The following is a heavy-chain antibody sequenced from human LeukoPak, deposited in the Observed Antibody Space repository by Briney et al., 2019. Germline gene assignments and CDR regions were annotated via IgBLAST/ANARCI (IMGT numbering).Heavy chain of an antibody. D-gene: IGHD1-26*01. CDR1: GGSISSRNYH. CDR3: ARGGVGATPYDFDY. CDR2: IFYSGST. Sequence: PSETLSLTCTVSGGSISSRNYHWGCIRQPPGKGLEWIGSIFYSGSTYYNPSLKSRVTISVDTSKNQFSLNLSSVTAADTAVYYCARGGVGATPYDFDYWGQGTLVTVSS. J-gene: IGHJ4*02. V-gene: IGHV4-39*07.